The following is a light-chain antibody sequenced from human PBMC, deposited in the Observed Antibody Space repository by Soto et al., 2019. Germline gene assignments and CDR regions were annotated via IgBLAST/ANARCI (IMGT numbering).Light chain of an antibody. CDR2: GAS. J-gene: IGKJ1*01. CDR1: QSVSSSY. V-gene: IGKV3-20*01. CDR3: QQYGRSPWT. Sequence: EIVLTQSPGTLSLSPGDRATLSCRASQSVSSSYLAWYQQKPRQAPGLLIYGASSRATGIPDRFSGRGSGTDFTLTISRLEPEDVAVYYCQQYGRSPWTFGQGTKVEVK.